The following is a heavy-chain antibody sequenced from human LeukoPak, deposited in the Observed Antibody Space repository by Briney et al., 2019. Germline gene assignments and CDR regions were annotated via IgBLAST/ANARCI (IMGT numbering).Heavy chain of an antibody. CDR1: GGTFSSYA. CDR2: IIPIFGTA. CDR3: ARGPISGAYCGGDCYSWYFDY. D-gene: IGHD2-21*02. V-gene: IGHV1-69*05. J-gene: IGHJ4*02. Sequence: GASVKVSCKASGGTFSSYAISWVRQAPGQGLEWMGGIIPIFGTANYAQKVQGRVTITTDESTSTAYMELSSLRSEDTAVYYCARGPISGAYCGGDCYSWYFDYWGQGTLVTVSS.